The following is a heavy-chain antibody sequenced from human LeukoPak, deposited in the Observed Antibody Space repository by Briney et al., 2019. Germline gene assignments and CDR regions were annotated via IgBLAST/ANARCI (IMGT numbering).Heavy chain of an antibody. V-gene: IGHV1-69*04. CDR1: GVTFSSYA. J-gene: IGHJ4*02. CDR3: ARGSSGVGVNLFDY. Sequence: SVKVSCKASGVTFSSYAISWVRQAPGQGLKWMGRIIPILGLANYAQKFQGRVTITADKSTSTAYMELSSLRCEDAAVYYYARGSSGVGVNLFDYWGQGTLVTVSS. CDR2: IIPILGLA. D-gene: IGHD4-23*01.